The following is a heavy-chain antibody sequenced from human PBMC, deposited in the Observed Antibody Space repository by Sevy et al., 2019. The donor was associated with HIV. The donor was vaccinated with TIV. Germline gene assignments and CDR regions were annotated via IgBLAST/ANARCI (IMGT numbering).Heavy chain of an antibody. V-gene: IGHV4-39*01. D-gene: IGHD6-19*01. CDR3: ARQKEWLVRYNWFDP. Sequence: SETLSLTCTVSGGSISSSSYYWGWIRQPPGKGLEWIGSIYYSGSTYYNPSLKSRVTISVDTSKNQFSLKLSSVTAADTAAYYCARQKEWLVRYNWFDPWGQGTLVTVSS. J-gene: IGHJ5*02. CDR1: GGSISSSSYY. CDR2: IYYSGST.